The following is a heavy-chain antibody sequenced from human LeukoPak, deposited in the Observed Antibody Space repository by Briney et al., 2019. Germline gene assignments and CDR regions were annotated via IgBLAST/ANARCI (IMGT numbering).Heavy chain of an antibody. CDR1: GFTFSSYA. CDR2: ISGSGGST. CDR3: AKYHGGTYSSGPVYFDY. Sequence: GGSLRLSCAAYGFTFSSYAMSWVRQAPGKGLEWVSAISGSGGSTYYADSVKDRFTISRDNSRNTLYLQMSSLRAEDTAVYYCAKYHGGTYSSGPVYFDYWGQGTLVTVSS. J-gene: IGHJ4*02. V-gene: IGHV3-23*01. D-gene: IGHD6-19*01.